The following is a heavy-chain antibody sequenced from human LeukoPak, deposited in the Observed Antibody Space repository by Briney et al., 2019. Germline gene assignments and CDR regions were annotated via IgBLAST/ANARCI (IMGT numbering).Heavy chain of an antibody. D-gene: IGHD3-3*01. V-gene: IGHV1-69*06. CDR3: ARKNYDFWSGYYSGWFDP. CDR2: IIPIFGTA. CDR1: GGTFSSYA. Sequence: ASVKVSCKASGGTFSSYAISWVRQAPGQGLEWMGGIIPIFGTANYAQKFQGRVTITADKSTSTAYMELSSLRSEDTAVYYCARKNYDFWSGYYSGWFDPWGQGTLVTVSS. J-gene: IGHJ5*02.